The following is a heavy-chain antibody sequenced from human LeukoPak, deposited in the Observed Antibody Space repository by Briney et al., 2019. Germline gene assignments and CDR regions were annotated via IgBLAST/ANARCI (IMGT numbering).Heavy chain of an antibody. Sequence: PGGSLRLSCAASGFTFSNYGMSWVRQAPGKGLEWVSAISGSGGSTYYADSVKGRFTISRDNSKNTLYLQMNSLRAEDTAVYYCAKVLTAMVTWFDPWSQGTLVTVSS. CDR3: AKVLTAMVTWFDP. V-gene: IGHV3-23*01. CDR1: GFTFSNYG. CDR2: ISGSGGST. D-gene: IGHD5-18*01. J-gene: IGHJ5*02.